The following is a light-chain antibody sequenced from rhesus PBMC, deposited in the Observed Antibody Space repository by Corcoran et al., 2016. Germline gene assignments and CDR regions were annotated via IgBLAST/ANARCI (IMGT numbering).Light chain of an antibody. CDR3: QQHNSHPWT. CDR2: ASS. V-gene: IGKV1-44*02. J-gene: IGKJ1*01. CDR1: QAISSY. Sequence: DIQMTQSPSSLSASVGDRVTITCRASQAISSYLAWYQQKPGKVPTLLIYASSILESGVPSRFICRGFGTELSFTIIRLQPEGCATYYCQQHNSHPWTFGQGTKVEIK.